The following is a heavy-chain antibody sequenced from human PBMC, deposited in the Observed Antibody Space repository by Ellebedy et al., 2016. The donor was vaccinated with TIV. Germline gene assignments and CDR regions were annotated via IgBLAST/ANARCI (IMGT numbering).Heavy chain of an antibody. V-gene: IGHV4-4*02. Sequence: SETLSLXCAVSGFSISSSHWCSLVRPPAGKGLEWIGDIYRSGNTNYNPSFESRVTMSVDKSKNQFSLNLSSLTAADTAVYYCARSILSTLTSGWYRPMGVWGQGTTVTVAS. CDR2: IYRSGNT. D-gene: IGHD6-19*01. CDR1: GFSISSSHW. J-gene: IGHJ6*02. CDR3: ARSILSTLTSGWYRPMGV.